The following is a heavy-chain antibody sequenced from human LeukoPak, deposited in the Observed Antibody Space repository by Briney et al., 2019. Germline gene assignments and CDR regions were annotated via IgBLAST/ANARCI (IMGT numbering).Heavy chain of an antibody. V-gene: IGHV4-38-2*02. CDR1: GYSISSGYY. CDR2: IYHSGST. J-gene: IGHJ4*02. Sequence: PSETLSLTCTVSGYSISSGYYWGWIRQPPGKGLEWIGSIYHSGSTYYNPSLKSRVTISVDTSKNQFSLKLSSVTAADTAVYYCAGDQTNYIAAAGHDYWGQGTLVTVSS. CDR3: AGDQTNYIAAAGHDY. D-gene: IGHD6-13*01.